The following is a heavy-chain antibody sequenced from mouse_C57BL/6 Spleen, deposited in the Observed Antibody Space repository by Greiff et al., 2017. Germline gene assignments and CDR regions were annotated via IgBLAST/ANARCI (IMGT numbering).Heavy chain of an antibody. D-gene: IGHD2-4*01. CDR1: GYTFTNYY. CDR2: INPNNGGT. Sequence: EVQLQQSGPELVKPGASVKISCKASGYTFTNYYMNWVKQSHGKSLEWIGDINPNNGGTSYNQKFKGKATLTVDKSSSTAYMELRSLTSEDSAVYYCASDYDEGYWGQGTTLTVSS. V-gene: IGHV1-26*01. CDR3: ASDYDEGY. J-gene: IGHJ2*01.